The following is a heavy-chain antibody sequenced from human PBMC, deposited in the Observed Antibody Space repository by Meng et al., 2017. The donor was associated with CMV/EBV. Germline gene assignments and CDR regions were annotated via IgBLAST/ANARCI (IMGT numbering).Heavy chain of an antibody. V-gene: IGHV1-69*10. Sequence: SVKVSCKASGGTFSSYAISWVRQAPGQGLEWMGGIIPILGIANYAQKFQGRVTITADKSTSTAYMELSSLRSEDTAVYYCARSTVTRRGPGAPHYYYYCMDVWGQGTTVTVSS. CDR3: ARSTVTRRGPGAPHYYYYCMDV. CDR1: GGTFSSYA. D-gene: IGHD4-11*01. J-gene: IGHJ6*02. CDR2: IIPILGIA.